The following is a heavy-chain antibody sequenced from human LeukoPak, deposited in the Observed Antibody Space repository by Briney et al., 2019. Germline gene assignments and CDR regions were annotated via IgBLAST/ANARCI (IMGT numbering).Heavy chain of an antibody. CDR3: ACGWSPLGAREEFHYFDF. Sequence: GASVKVSCKASGYTFTGYNMHWVRQAPGQGLEWMGWINPDDGDTNYAQKFQGRVTMTRDTSISTAYMELSRLISDDTAVYYCACGWSPLGAREEFHYFDFWGQGTLVTVSS. V-gene: IGHV1-2*02. J-gene: IGHJ4*02. D-gene: IGHD6-19*01. CDR2: INPDDGDT. CDR1: GYTFTGYN.